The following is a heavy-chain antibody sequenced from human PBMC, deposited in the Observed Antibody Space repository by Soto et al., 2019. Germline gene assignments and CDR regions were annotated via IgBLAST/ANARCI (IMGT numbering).Heavy chain of an antibody. CDR3: AKAVYSSSWYWFDY. V-gene: IGHV3-23*01. D-gene: IGHD6-13*01. CDR2: ISGSGGST. CDR1: GLTFSSYA. J-gene: IGHJ4*02. Sequence: EVQLLESGGGLVQPGGSLRLTCAASGLTFSSYAMSWVRQAPGKGLEWVSAISGSGGSTYYADSVKGRFTISRDNSKNTLYLQMNSLRAEDTAVYYCAKAVYSSSWYWFDYWGQGTLVTVSS.